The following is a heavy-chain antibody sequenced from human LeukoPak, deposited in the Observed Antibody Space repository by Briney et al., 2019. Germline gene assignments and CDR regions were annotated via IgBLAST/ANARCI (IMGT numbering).Heavy chain of an antibody. D-gene: IGHD2-2*01. CDR2: INHSGST. Sequence: SETLSLTCIVSGASISTNTHYWSWIRQPPGKGLGWIGEINHSGSTNYNPSLKSRVTISIDTSKNQFSLKLSSVTAADTAVYYCARGLGIVVVPAASAFDYWGQGTLVTVSS. CDR3: ARGLGIVVVPAASAFDY. J-gene: IGHJ4*02. V-gene: IGHV4-39*07. CDR1: GASISTNTHY.